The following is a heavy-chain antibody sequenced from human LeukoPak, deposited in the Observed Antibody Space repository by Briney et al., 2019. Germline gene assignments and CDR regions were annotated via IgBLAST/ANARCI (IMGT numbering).Heavy chain of an antibody. CDR3: ARSFLGDWYFEL. CDR1: GGSISSYY. Sequence: PSETLSLTCTVSGGSISSYYWSWIRQPPGMELEWIGCIYYSGSTNYNPSLKSRVTISVDTSKDQFSLRLTSVTAADTAVYYCARSFLGDWYFELWGRGTLVTVSS. J-gene: IGHJ2*01. V-gene: IGHV4-59*01. CDR2: IYYSGST. D-gene: IGHD1-26*01.